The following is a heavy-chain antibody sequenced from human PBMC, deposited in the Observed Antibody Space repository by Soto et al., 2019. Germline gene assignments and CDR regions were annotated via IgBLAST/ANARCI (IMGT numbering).Heavy chain of an antibody. CDR3: VSGVARSGFDF. CDR2: TYYRSRWHH. J-gene: IGHJ4*02. V-gene: IGHV6-1*01. CDR1: GDSVSSITAA. D-gene: IGHD6-19*01. Sequence: QTLSLTCAISGDSVSSITAAWNLIRSSPSRGLEWLGRTYYRSRWHHDYAVSLKRRITVNPDTSNNQFSLQLNSVTPDDTAVYYCVSGVARSGFDFWGQGTLGTVSS.